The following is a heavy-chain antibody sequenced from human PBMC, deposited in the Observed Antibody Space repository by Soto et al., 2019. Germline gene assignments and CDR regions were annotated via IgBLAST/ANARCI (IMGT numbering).Heavy chain of an antibody. V-gene: IGHV4-59*01. CDR3: ARVRPRSWAYYPDY. CDR2: IYYSGST. Sequence: SETLSLTCTVSGGSISSYYWSWIRQPPGKGLEWIGYIYYSGSTNYNPSLKSRVTISVDTSKNQFSLKLSPVTDADTAVYDCARVRPRSWAYYPDYWGQGTLVTVSS. D-gene: IGHD7-27*01. J-gene: IGHJ4*02. CDR1: GGSISSYY.